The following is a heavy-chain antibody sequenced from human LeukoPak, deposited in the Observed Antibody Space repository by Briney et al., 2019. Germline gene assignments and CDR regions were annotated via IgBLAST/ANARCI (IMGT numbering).Heavy chain of an antibody. CDR3: ARSGLLEWSYYYYYMDV. Sequence: GASVKVSCKASGGTFSSYAISWVRQAPGQGLEWLGGIIPIFGTANYAQKFQGRVTITADESTSTAYMELSSLRSEDTAVYYCARSGLLEWSYYYYYMDVWGKGTTVTVSS. J-gene: IGHJ6*03. CDR2: IIPIFGTA. V-gene: IGHV1-69*13. D-gene: IGHD3-3*01. CDR1: GGTFSSYA.